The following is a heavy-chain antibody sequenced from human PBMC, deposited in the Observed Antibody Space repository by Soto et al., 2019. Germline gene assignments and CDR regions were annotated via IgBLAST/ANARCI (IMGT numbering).Heavy chain of an antibody. CDR2: INHSGIT. D-gene: IGHD2-2*03. J-gene: IGHJ6*02. CDR1: GGSFSGYY. V-gene: IGHV4-34*01. Sequence: QVQLQQWGAVLLKPSETLSLTCVVNGGSFSGYYWSWVRLPPGKGLEWIGEINHSGITDSNPSLKSRVTISVDGSRNHFSLNLTSVPAADTALYFCARARSSVPSRRGIGYYGMDVWGHGTTVTVSS. CDR3: ARARSSVPSRRGIGYYGMDV.